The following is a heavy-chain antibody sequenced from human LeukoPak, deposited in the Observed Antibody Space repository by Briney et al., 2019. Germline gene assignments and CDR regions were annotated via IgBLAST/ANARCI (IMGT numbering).Heavy chain of an antibody. Sequence: GGSLRLSRAASRFNFITAAMTWVRQAPGKGLEWVSLIGSSGGSTYYADSVKGRFTISRDNSNHTLSLQMNSLRVEDTAMYYCVKDIQLSTWGLGTMVTVSS. J-gene: IGHJ3*01. V-gene: IGHV3-23*01. CDR1: RFNFITAA. CDR2: IGSSGGST. CDR3: VKDIQLST. D-gene: IGHD5-24*01.